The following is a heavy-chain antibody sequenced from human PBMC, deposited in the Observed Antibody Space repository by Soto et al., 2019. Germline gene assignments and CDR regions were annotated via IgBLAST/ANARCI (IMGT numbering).Heavy chain of an antibody. CDR2: IHHSGST. V-gene: IGHV4-38-2*02. CDR3: ARDISASDGDY. Sequence: PSETLSLTCSVSGYSISSGYYWGWIRQAPGKGLEWIGNIHHSGSTYYNPSLENRVTISIDTSKNQFSLRLTSVTAADTAIYYCARDISASDGDYWGQGTLVTVSS. J-gene: IGHJ4*02. CDR1: GYSISSGYY. D-gene: IGHD2-21*01.